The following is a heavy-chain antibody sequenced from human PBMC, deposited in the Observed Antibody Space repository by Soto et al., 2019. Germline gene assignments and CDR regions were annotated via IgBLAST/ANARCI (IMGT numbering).Heavy chain of an antibody. CDR3: ARVSVGSWYISAFDI. V-gene: IGHV1-18*01. D-gene: IGHD6-13*01. CDR1: GYTFTSYG. J-gene: IGHJ3*02. Sequence: QVQLVQSGAEVKKPGASVKVSCKASGYTFTSYGISWVRQAPGQGLEGMGWISAYNGNTNYAQKLQGRVTMTTDTSTSTANMELRSLRSDDTAVYYCARVSVGSWYISAFDIWGQGTMVTVSS. CDR2: ISAYNGNT.